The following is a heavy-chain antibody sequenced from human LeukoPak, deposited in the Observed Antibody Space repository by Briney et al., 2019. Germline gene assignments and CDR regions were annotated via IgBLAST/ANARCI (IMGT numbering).Heavy chain of an antibody. J-gene: IGHJ4*02. V-gene: IGHV3-23*01. CDR2: ITGRGENI. D-gene: IGHD6-25*01. CDR3: AKDRRLAAFDY. Sequence: GGSLRLSCTVSGFTVSSNSMNWVRQAPGKGLEWVSGITGRGENIYYAGSVKGRFTISRDNSKNTLYLQMNSLRAEDTAVYYCAKDRRLAAFDYGGQGTLVTVSS. CDR1: GFTVSSNS.